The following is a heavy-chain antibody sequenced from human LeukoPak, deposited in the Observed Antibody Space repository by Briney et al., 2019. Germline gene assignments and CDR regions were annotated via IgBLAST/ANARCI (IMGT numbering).Heavy chain of an antibody. V-gene: IGHV3-74*01. D-gene: IGHD3-22*01. CDR1: GFTFSSYW. CDR3: ARGGLYDSSGSDAFDI. CDR2: INSDGSSP. J-gene: IGHJ3*02. Sequence: QTGGSLRLSCAASGFTFSSYWMHWVRQAPGKGLVWVSRINSDGSSPSYADSVKGRFTISRDNAKNTLYLQMNSLRAEDTAVYYCARGGLYDSSGSDAFDIWGQGTMVTVSS.